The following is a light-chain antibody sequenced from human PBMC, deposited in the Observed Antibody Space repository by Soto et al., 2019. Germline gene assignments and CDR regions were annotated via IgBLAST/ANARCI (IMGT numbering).Light chain of an antibody. CDR1: SSDVGAYNY. CDR3: SPYTSSNTLV. V-gene: IGLV2-14*01. J-gene: IGLJ2*01. Sequence: QAVLTQPASVSGSPGQSITISCTGTSSDVGAYNYVSWYQQHPAKAPKLIIYEVSNRPSGVSNRFSGSKSGNTASLTISGLPAEDEAHYYCSPYTSSNTLVFGGGTKLTVL. CDR2: EVS.